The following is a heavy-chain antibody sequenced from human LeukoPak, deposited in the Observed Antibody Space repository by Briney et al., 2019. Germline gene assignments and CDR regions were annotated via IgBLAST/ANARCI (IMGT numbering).Heavy chain of an antibody. CDR3: ARAFSGSGSYYSEMLYYYYYMDV. CDR2: IYYSGNT. J-gene: IGHJ6*03. D-gene: IGHD3-10*01. CDR1: GGSISSYY. V-gene: IGHV4-59*01. Sequence: SGTLSLTCTVSGGSISSYYWSWIRQPAGKGLEWIGYIYYSGNTKYNPSLKSRVTISVDTSKNQVSLKLNSVTAADTAVYYCARAFSGSGSYYSEMLYYYYYMDVWGKGTTVTISS.